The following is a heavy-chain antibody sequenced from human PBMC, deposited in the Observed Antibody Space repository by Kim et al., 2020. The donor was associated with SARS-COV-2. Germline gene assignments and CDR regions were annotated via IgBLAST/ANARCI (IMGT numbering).Heavy chain of an antibody. V-gene: IGHV3-72*01. Sequence: GGSLRLSCVASGFTFSDDHMDWVRQAPGKGLEWVGLIRKKSNSYTTEYAASVKDRFTISRDDSKNSLILQMNSLKTEDTAVYYCARDSGGAPETWGQGTMVTVSP. CDR3: ARDSGGAPET. J-gene: IGHJ3*01. CDR1: GFTFSDDH. CDR2: IRKKSNSYTT. D-gene: IGHD3-10*01.